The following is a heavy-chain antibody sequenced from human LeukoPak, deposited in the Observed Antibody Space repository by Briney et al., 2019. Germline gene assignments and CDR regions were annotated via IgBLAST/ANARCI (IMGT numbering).Heavy chain of an antibody. V-gene: IGHV3-21*01. D-gene: IGHD4-17*01. J-gene: IGHJ4*02. CDR2: ISGSSSDI. Sequence: GGSLRLSCAGSEFTFSSYSMNWVRQAPGKGLEWVSSISGSSSDIYYADSVKGRFTISRDNAKNSLYLDMNSLRAEDTAVYYCARGHTAVTRHFDFWGQGTLVTVSS. CDR1: EFTFSSYS. CDR3: ARGHTAVTRHFDF.